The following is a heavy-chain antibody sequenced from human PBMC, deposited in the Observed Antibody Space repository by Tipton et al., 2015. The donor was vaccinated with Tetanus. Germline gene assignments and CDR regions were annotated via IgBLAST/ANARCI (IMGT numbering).Heavy chain of an antibody. CDR2: ISSDGSNE. Sequence: SLRLSCSVSGFIFNNYAMHWVRQAPGKGLDWVAIISSDGSNEYYGDSVKGRFTISRDNSKNALYLQMNSLRAEDTAVYFCAKDRWHQARSSSGNDYWGQGTLVTVSS. CDR1: GFIFNNYA. J-gene: IGHJ4*02. CDR3: AKDRWHQARSSSGNDY. D-gene: IGHD6-13*01. V-gene: IGHV3-30*18.